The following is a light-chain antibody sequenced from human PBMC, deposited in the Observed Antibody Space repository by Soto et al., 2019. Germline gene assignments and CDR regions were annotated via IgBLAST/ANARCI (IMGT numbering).Light chain of an antibody. V-gene: IGLV1-51*01. CDR3: GTWDTSLSAYV. J-gene: IGLJ1*01. CDR2: DND. CDR1: SSNIGNNY. Sequence: SVLTQPPSVSAAPGQKVTVSCSGSSSNIGNNYVSWYQHLPGTAPKLLISDNDRRPSGIPDRFSGSKSGTSATLGITGLQTGDEAHYYCGTWDTSLSAYVFGNGTKVTVL.